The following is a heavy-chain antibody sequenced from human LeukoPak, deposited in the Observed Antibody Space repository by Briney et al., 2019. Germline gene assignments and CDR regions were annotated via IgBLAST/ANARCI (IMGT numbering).Heavy chain of an antibody. CDR3: ARDRRGSYYNVAYYYYMDV. D-gene: IGHD3-10*01. J-gene: IGHJ6*03. CDR1: GFTFSSYS. Sequence: PGGSLRLSCAASGFTFSSYSMNWVRQAPGKGLEWVSSISSSSSYIYYADSVKGRFTISRDNAKNSLYLQVNSLRAEDTAVYYCARDRRGSYYNVAYYYYMDVWGKGTTVTVSS. CDR2: ISSSSSYI. V-gene: IGHV3-21*01.